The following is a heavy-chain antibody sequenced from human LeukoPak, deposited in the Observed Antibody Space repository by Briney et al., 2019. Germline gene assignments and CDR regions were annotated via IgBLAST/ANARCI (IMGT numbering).Heavy chain of an antibody. CDR1: GGSISSDGYF. CDR2: IYDSGST. J-gene: IGHJ4*02. Sequence: PSQTLSLTCTVSGGSISSDGYFWSWIRQHPGKGLEWIGYIYDSGSTYYNPSLKSRVIISVDTSKNQFSLKLNSVTAADTAVYYCARDPSYYDSSGYPYWGQGTLVTVSS. CDR3: ARDPSYYDSSGYPY. V-gene: IGHV4-31*03. D-gene: IGHD3-22*01.